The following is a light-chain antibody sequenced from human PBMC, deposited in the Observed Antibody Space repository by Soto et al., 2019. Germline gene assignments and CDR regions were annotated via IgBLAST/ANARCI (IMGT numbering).Light chain of an antibody. CDR3: QQYNTYPWT. CDR1: QSVSNH. V-gene: IGKV3-15*01. CDR2: AAS. J-gene: IGKJ4*02. Sequence: IVMTQSPASLSASPGERVTISCRASQSVSNHLAWYQEKPGQAPRLLIYAASYRDSGIPSRFSGSGSGTDFTLTISSLQSEDFAVYYCQQYNTYPWTFGGGTKVEIK.